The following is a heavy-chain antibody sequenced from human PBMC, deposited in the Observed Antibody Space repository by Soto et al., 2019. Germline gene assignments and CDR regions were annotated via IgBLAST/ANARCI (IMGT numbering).Heavy chain of an antibody. CDR1: GGTFSSYA. Sequence: QVQLVQSGAEVKKPGSSVKVSCKASGGTFSSYAISWLRQAPGQGLEWLGGIIPIFGTANYAQKFQGRVTISSDESTSTAYMELSSLRSEDTAVYYCAREYSPVGATGYFDYWGQGTLVTVSS. D-gene: IGHD1-26*01. CDR3: AREYSPVGATGYFDY. CDR2: IIPIFGTA. V-gene: IGHV1-69*01. J-gene: IGHJ4*02.